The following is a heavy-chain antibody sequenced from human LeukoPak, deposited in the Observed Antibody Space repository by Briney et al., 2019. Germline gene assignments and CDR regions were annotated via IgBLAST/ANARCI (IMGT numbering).Heavy chain of an antibody. V-gene: IGHV3-74*01. CDR1: GFTFSSYW. CDR3: ARGYCSSTSCHLSS. Sequence: GRSLRLSCAASGFTFSSYWMHWVRQAPGKGLVWVSRINSDGSSTIYADSVKGRFTISRDNAKNTLYLQMNSLRAEDTAVYYCARGYCSSTSCHLSSGGQGTLVTVSS. CDR2: INSDGSST. J-gene: IGHJ4*02. D-gene: IGHD2-2*01.